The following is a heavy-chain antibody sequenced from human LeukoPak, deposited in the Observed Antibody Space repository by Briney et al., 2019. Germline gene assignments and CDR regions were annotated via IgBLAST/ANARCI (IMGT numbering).Heavy chain of an antibody. CDR3: ARDSHDFWSGYRHYYGMDV. V-gene: IGHV4-59*01. CDR2: IYYSGST. D-gene: IGHD3-3*01. Sequence: SETLSLTCAVYGGSFSGYYWSWIRQPPGKGLEWIGYIYYSGSTNYNPSLKSRVTISVDTSKNQFSLKLSSVTAADTAVYYCARDSHDFWSGYRHYYGMDVWGQGTTVTVSS. CDR1: GGSFSGYY. J-gene: IGHJ6*02.